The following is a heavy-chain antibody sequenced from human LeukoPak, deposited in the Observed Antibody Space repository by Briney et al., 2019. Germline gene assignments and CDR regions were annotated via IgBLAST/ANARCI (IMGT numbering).Heavy chain of an antibody. CDR2: ISSSGSTM. D-gene: IGHD3-22*01. V-gene: IGHV3-48*03. CDR1: GFTFSSYE. J-gene: IGHJ3*02. CDR3: ARVGGYDAFDI. Sequence: PGGSLRLSCAASGFTFSSYEMNWVRQAPGKGLEWVSYISSSGSTMYYADSVKGRFTISRDNAKNSLYLQMNSLRAEDTAVYYCARVGGYDAFDIWGQGTMVTVSS.